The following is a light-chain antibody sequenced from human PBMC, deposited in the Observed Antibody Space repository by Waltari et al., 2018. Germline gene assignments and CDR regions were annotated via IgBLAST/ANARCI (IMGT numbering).Light chain of an antibody. CDR2: DAS. J-gene: IGKJ4*01. CDR1: QNINKY. Sequence: DIQMTQSPSSLSASVGHRVTFTCRASQNINKYLNWYQQRPGKAPKLLIFDASNLQSGVPSRFSGSGSGTDFTLTISSLQPEDSATYYCQQSSNNPATFGEGTKVQIK. CDR3: QQSSNNPAT. V-gene: IGKV1-39*01.